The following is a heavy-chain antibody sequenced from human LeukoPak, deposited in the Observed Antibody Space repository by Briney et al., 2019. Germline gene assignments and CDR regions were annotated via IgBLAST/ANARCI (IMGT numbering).Heavy chain of an antibody. D-gene: IGHD6-13*01. Sequence: ASVKVSCKVSGYTLTELSMHWVRQAPGKGLEWMGGSDPEDGETIYAQKFQGRVTMTEDTSTDTAYMELSSLRSEDTAVYYCATEDPPGMAARGAKPFDYWGQGTLVTVPS. CDR2: SDPEDGET. J-gene: IGHJ4*02. CDR1: GYTLTELS. V-gene: IGHV1-24*01. CDR3: ATEDPPGMAARGAKPFDY.